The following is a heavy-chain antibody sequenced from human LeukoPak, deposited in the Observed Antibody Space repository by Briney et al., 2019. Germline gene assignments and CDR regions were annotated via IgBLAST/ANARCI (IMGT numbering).Heavy chain of an antibody. J-gene: IGHJ4*02. D-gene: IGHD2-2*01. V-gene: IGHV1-2*02. Sequence: ASVKVSCKASGYTFTGYYMHWVRQAPGQGLEWMGWINPNSGGTNYAQKFQGRVTMTRDTSISTAYMGLSRPRSDDTAVYYCAREIIVVVPAAAREIDYWGQGTLVTVSS. CDR1: GYTFTGYY. CDR3: AREIIVVVPAAAREIDY. CDR2: INPNSGGT.